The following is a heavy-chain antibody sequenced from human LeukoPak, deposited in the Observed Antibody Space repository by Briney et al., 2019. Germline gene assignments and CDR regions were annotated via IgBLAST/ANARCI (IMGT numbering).Heavy chain of an antibody. D-gene: IGHD3-10*01. V-gene: IGHV4-61*02. CDR2: IYTSGST. CDR1: GGSISSGSYY. CDR3: ARARSGSPYFDY. Sequence: SQTLSLTCTVSGGSISSGSYYWSWIRQPAGKGLEWIGRIYTSGSTNYNPSLKSRVTISVDTSKNQFSLKLSSVTVADTAVYYCARARSGSPYFDYWGQGTLVTVSS. J-gene: IGHJ4*02.